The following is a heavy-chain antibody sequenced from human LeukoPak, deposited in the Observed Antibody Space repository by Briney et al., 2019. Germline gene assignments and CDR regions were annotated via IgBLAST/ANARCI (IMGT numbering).Heavy chain of an antibody. J-gene: IGHJ4*02. Sequence: PGGSLRLSCAASGFTFSSYAMSWVRQAPGKGLEWVSAISGSGGSTYYADSVKGRFTISRDNSKNTLYLQMNSLRGEDTAVYYCAKPYSSAWYSPLDYWGQGTLVTVSS. CDR1: GFTFSSYA. CDR3: AKPYSSAWYSPLDY. D-gene: IGHD6-19*01. CDR2: ISGSGGST. V-gene: IGHV3-23*01.